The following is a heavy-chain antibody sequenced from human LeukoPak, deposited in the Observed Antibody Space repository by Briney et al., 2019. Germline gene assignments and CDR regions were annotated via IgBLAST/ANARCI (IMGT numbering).Heavy chain of an antibody. CDR3: ARVGGWSKKINWFDP. D-gene: IGHD6-19*01. CDR2: ISSSGST. CDR1: GDSISSGDYY. J-gene: IGHJ5*02. V-gene: IGHV4-61*02. Sequence: SETLSLTCTVSGDSISSGDYYWSWLRQPAGKGLEWIGRISSSGSTNYNPSLKSRVTISVDTSKNQFSLKLSSVTAADTAVYYCARVGGWSKKINWFDPWGQGTLVTVSS.